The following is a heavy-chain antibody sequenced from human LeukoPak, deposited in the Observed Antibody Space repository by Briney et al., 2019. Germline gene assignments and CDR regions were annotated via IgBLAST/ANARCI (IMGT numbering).Heavy chain of an antibody. CDR3: ASNGI. Sequence: PGGSLRLSCAASGFTFSRYWMSWVRQAPGKGLEWVANIKGDGSEKHYVDSVKGRFTISRDNAKNSLYLQMSSLRVEDTAVYYCASNGIWGQGTMVTVSS. J-gene: IGHJ3*02. V-gene: IGHV3-7*01. CDR2: IKGDGSEK. D-gene: IGHD2-8*01. CDR1: GFTFSRYW.